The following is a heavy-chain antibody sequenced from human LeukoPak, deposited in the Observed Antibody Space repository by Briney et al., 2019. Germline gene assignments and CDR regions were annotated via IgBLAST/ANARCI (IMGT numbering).Heavy chain of an antibody. Sequence: ASVKVSCKASGYTFTSYGISWVRQAPGQGLEWMGWISAYNGNTNYAQKLQGRVTMTTDTSTSTAYMELRSLRSDDTAVYYCARAVVVVPAAIRVDYYYMDVWGKGTPVTVSS. CDR2: ISAYNGNT. CDR1: GYTFTSYG. CDR3: ARAVVVVPAAIRVDYYYMDV. D-gene: IGHD2-2*02. J-gene: IGHJ6*03. V-gene: IGHV1-18*01.